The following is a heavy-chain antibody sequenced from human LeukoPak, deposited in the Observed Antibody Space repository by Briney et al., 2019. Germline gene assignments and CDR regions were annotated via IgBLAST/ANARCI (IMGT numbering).Heavy chain of an antibody. CDR2: ISGSGGST. Sequence: GGSLRLSCAASGFTFRSYWMSWVRQAPGKGLEWVSAISGSGGSTYYADSVKGRFTISRDNSKNTLYLQMNSLRVEDTAVYYCAKDRTYGSSGQSDFWGQGTLVTVSS. CDR1: GFTFRSYW. V-gene: IGHV3-23*01. J-gene: IGHJ4*02. D-gene: IGHD6-19*01. CDR3: AKDRTYGSSGQSDF.